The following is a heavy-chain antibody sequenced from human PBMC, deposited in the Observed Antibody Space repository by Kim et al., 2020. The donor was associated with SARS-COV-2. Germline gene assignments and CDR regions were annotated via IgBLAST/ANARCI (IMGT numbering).Heavy chain of an antibody. V-gene: IGHV4-59*01. J-gene: IGHJ5*02. Sequence: TNYNPSLKSGITISVDTSKNQFSRKLSSGTAADTAVYYCARFRGGNPFDPWGQGTLVTVSS. D-gene: IGHD3-10*01. CDR2: T. CDR3: ARFRGGNPFDP.